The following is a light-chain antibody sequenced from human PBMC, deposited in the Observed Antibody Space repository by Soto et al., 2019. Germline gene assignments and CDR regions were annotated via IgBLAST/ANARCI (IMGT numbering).Light chain of an antibody. CDR2: LGS. Sequence: DIVMTQSPLSLPVTPGEPASISCRSSQNLLHSNGYNYLDWYLQKPGQSPQLLIYLGSNRSSGVPDRFSGSGSGTDFTLKISRVEPGDVGVYYCMQALQSPYSFGQGTKLEIK. V-gene: IGKV2-28*01. J-gene: IGKJ2*03. CDR3: MQALQSPYS. CDR1: QNLLHSNGYNY.